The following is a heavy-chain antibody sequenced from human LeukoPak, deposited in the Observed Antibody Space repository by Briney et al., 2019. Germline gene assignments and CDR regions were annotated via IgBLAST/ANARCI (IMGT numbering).Heavy chain of an antibody. Sequence: GGSLRLSCAASGFTFSSYGMHWVRQAPGKGLEWVAVISYDGSNKYYADSVKGRFTISRDNSKNTLYLQMNSLRAEGTAVYYCARDPDAFDIWGQGTMVTVSS. V-gene: IGHV3-30*03. J-gene: IGHJ3*02. CDR2: ISYDGSNK. CDR1: GFTFSSYG. CDR3: ARDPDAFDI.